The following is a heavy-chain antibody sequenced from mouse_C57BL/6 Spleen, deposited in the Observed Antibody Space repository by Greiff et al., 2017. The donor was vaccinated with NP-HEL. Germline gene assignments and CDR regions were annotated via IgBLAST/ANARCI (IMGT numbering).Heavy chain of an antibody. D-gene: IGHD2-4*01. Sequence: VQLQQPGAELVKPGASVKLSCKASGYTFTSYWMHWVKQRPGQGLEWIGMIHPNSGSTNYNEKFKSKATLTVDKSSSTAYMQLSSLTSEDSAVYYCARNPDDYDGGYAMDYWGQGTSVTVSS. CDR2: IHPNSGST. CDR3: ARNPDDYDGGYAMDY. J-gene: IGHJ4*01. V-gene: IGHV1-64*01. CDR1: GYTFTSYW.